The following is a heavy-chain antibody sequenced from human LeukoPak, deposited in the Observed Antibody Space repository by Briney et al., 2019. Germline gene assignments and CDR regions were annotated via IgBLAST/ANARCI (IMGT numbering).Heavy chain of an antibody. CDR3: AKAGSVDYGQEDLDY. D-gene: IGHD3-16*01. CDR2: IWYDGSNK. Sequence: GGSLRLSCAASGFTFSTYGMHWDRQAPGKGLEWVAVIWYDGSNKYYADSVKGRFTISRDNSKNTVYLQMNSLRAEDTAVYYCAKAGSVDYGQEDLDYWGQGTLVTVSS. V-gene: IGHV3-33*06. CDR1: GFTFSTYG. J-gene: IGHJ4*02.